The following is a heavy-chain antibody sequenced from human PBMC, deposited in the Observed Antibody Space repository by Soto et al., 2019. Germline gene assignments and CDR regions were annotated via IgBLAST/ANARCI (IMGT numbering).Heavy chain of an antibody. CDR1: GGSISSYY. J-gene: IGHJ6*02. CDR2: IYYSGST. Sequence: KPSETLSLTCTVSGGSISSYYWSWIRQPPGKGLEWIGYIYYSGSTNYNPSLKSRVTISVDTSKNQFSLKLSSVTAADTAVYYCASGLKAAGIRTDYYYGMDVWGQGTTVTVSS. V-gene: IGHV4-59*01. CDR3: ASGLKAAGIRTDYYYGMDV. D-gene: IGHD6-13*01.